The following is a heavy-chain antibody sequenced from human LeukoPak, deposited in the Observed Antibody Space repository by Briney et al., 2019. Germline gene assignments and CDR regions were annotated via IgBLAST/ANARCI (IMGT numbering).Heavy chain of an antibody. CDR1: GGSSNNYY. CDR2: IYTSGST. J-gene: IGHJ4*02. D-gene: IGHD3-22*01. V-gene: IGHV4-4*07. CDR3: ARESGYYYDTSGYTFDY. Sequence: SETLSLTCTVSGGSSNNYYWSWIRQSAGKGLEWIGRIYTSGSTNYNPSLKSRVSMSVDTSKNQFSLRLRSVTAADTAVYYRARESGYYYDTSGYTFDYWGQGILVTVSS.